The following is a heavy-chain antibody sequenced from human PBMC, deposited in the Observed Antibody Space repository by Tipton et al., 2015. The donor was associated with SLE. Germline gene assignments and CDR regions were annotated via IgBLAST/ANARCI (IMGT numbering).Heavy chain of an antibody. V-gene: IGHV4-59*01. CDR1: GGSISSYY. J-gene: IGHJ3*02. CDR3: ARDMVIAAAGEAFDI. CDR2: IYYSGST. D-gene: IGHD6-13*01. Sequence: LRLSCTVSGGSISSYYWSWIRQPPGKGLEWIGYIYYSGSTNYNPSLKSRVTISVDTSKNQFSLKLSSVTAAGTAAYYCARDMVIAAAGEAFDIWGQGTMVTVSS.